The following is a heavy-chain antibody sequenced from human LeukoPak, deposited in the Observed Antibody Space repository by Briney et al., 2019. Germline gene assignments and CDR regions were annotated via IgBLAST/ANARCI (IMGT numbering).Heavy chain of an antibody. CDR2: ISAGGATI. CDR3: AKDSGGTYFYYYYYMDV. Sequence: GGSLRLSCAASGFSFSTYAMSWVRQAPGKGLEWVSAISAGGATIYYADTVKGRFTVSRGNSKNTLYLQMNSLRAEDTAVYYCAKDSGGTYFYYYYYMDVWGKGTTVTVSS. D-gene: IGHD1-26*01. J-gene: IGHJ6*03. V-gene: IGHV3-23*01. CDR1: GFSFSTYA.